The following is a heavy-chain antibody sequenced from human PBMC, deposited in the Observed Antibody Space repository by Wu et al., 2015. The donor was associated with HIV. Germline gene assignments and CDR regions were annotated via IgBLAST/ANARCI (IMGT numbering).Heavy chain of an antibody. CDR2: ISAQNGNT. Sequence: VQLVQSGGEVKKPGASVKVACKSSGYIFSDFGIHWVRQTPREGLEWMGWISAQNGNTKYAQRFQDRITLTTDVSSNTAYMELRSLRSDDAAVYFCARGHYFDASSSPLYWGPGTRVIVSS. D-gene: IGHD3-9*01. J-gene: IGHJ4*02. CDR1: GYIFSDFG. CDR3: ARGHYFDASSSPLY. V-gene: IGHV1-18*01.